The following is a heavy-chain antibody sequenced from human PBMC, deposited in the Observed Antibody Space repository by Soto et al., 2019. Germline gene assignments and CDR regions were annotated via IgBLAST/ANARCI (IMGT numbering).Heavy chain of an antibody. Sequence: QVQLQQWGAGPLRPLETLSLTCGVSGGSFSGYYWAWIRQSPGKGLEWIGEINDRGSIIYNPSLKSRVSISVDTSKNHYSLNLRSVTAADTAGYYCARESHDILTGPPWVWYFDLWGRGTLVTVSS. CDR2: INDRGSI. CDR3: ARESHDILTGPPWVWYFDL. V-gene: IGHV4-34*01. J-gene: IGHJ2*01. CDR1: GGSFSGYY. D-gene: IGHD3-9*01.